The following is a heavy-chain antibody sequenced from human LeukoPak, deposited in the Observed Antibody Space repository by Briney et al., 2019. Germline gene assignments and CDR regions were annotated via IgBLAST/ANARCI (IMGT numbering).Heavy chain of an antibody. Sequence: SETLSLICTVSGGSISSYYWTWTRQPPGKGLEWIGYIYYSGSTNYNPSLKSRVTISVDTSKNQFSLKLSSVTAADTAVHYCARGKVRGVRFDYWGQGTLVTVSS. J-gene: IGHJ4*02. D-gene: IGHD3-10*01. CDR2: IYYSGST. CDR1: GGSISSYY. CDR3: ARGKVRGVRFDY. V-gene: IGHV4-59*01.